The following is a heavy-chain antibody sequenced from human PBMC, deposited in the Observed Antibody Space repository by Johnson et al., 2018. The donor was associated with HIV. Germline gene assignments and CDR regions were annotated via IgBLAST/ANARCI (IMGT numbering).Heavy chain of an antibody. CDR3: ASPPSVLELGDNVRGLLGLRWAM. V-gene: IGHV3-74*01. CDR2: IKTDGSST. Sequence: VQLVESGGGLVQPGGSLRLSCAASGFTFSSYWMHWVRQVPGKGLMWVSRIKTDGSSTWYADSVKGRFTISRDNAKNTLYLQMNSLRAEDTAVYYCASPPSVLELGDNVRGLLGLRWAMWG. CDR1: GFTFSSYW. D-gene: IGHD3-10*02. J-gene: IGHJ1*01.